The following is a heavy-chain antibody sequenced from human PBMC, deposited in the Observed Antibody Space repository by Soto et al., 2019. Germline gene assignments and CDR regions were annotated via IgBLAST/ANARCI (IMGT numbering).Heavy chain of an antibody. CDR2: IIPIFGTA. J-gene: IGHJ6*01. CDR3: ARRGKLAVIIRPDQYYYYGMDV. V-gene: IGHV1-69*06. CDR1: GGTKDSNS. D-gene: IGHD2-21*01. Sequence: GGTKDSNSRCWVRQEKRQGLEWMGGIIPIFGTANYAQKFRGRVTITADKSTSTAYMELSSLRSEDTAVYYCARRGKLAVIIRPDQYYYYGMDVCGQGTS.